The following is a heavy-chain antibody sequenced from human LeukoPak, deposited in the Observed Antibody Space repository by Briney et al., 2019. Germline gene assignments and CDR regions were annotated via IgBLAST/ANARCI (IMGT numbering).Heavy chain of an antibody. Sequence: PSETLSLTCTVSAGSISSSSYSWGWIRQPPGKGLEWTGSIYYSGSIYYNPSLKSRVTISVNTSKNQFSLNLSSVTAADTAVYYCARSRDSSGASFDYWGQGTPVTVSS. CDR1: AGSISSSSYS. J-gene: IGHJ4*02. D-gene: IGHD2-15*01. V-gene: IGHV4-39*01. CDR3: ARSRDSSGASFDY. CDR2: IYYSGSI.